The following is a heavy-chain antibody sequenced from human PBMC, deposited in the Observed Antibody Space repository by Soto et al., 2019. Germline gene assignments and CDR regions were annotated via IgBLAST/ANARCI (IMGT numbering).Heavy chain of an antibody. V-gene: IGHV3-23*01. J-gene: IGHJ4*02. CDR2: ISGSGGST. D-gene: IGHD6-19*01. CDR1: GFTFSSYA. CDR3: AKDLNEGSGWSDY. Sequence: EVQLLESGGGLVQPGGSLRLSCAASGFTFSSYAMSWVRQAPGKGLEWDSAISGSGGSTYYADSVKGRFTISRDNSKNTLYLQMNRVRAVDTAVYYCAKDLNEGSGWSDYWGQGTLVTVSS.